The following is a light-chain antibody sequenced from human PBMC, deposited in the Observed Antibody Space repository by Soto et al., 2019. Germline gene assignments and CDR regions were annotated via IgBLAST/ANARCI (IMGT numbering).Light chain of an antibody. J-gene: IGKJ1*01. Sequence: DIQLTQSRSSLSASVGDRVTITCRASQGISNYLAWYQQKPGTVPKLLIYAASTLQSGVPSRFSGSGSGTDLTLTISSLQPEDVATYYGQKYNSAPQTFGQGTTVDIK. CDR3: QKYNSAPQT. V-gene: IGKV1-27*01. CDR2: AAS. CDR1: QGISNY.